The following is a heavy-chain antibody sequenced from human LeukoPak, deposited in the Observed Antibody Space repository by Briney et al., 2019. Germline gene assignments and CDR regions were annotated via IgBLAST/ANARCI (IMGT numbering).Heavy chain of an antibody. CDR2: IKEDGSEK. J-gene: IGHJ4*02. CDR3: ARVIATPDY. D-gene: IGHD5-12*01. Sequence: GGSLRLSCAASGFIFTDYWMYWVRQVPGRGLAWVANIKEDGSEKNYVDSVKGRFTISRDNAKNSLYLQMNSLRAEDTAVYYCARVIATPDYWGQGTLVTVSS. CDR1: GFIFTDYW. V-gene: IGHV3-7*01.